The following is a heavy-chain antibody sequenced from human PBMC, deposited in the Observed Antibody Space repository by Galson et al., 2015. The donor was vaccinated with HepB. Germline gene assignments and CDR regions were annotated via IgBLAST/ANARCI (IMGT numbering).Heavy chain of an antibody. CDR3: ARDAGGGYSSSWYGTYYYYGMDV. J-gene: IGHJ6*02. Sequence: SLRLSCAASGFTFSSYGMHWVRQAPGKGLEWVAVIWSDGSNKYYADSVKGRFTISRDNSKNTLYLQMNSLRAEDTAVYYCARDAGGGYSSSWYGTYYYYGMDVWGQGTTVTVSS. CDR2: IWSDGSNK. V-gene: IGHV3-33*01. CDR1: GFTFSSYG. D-gene: IGHD6-13*01.